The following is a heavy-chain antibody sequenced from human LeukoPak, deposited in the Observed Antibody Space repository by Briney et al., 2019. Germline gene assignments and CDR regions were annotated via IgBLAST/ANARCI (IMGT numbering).Heavy chain of an antibody. V-gene: IGHV3-30*18. CDR1: GFSFSTFG. Sequence: PGGSLRLSCAASGFSFSTFGMHWVRQTPGKGLEWVSHISKDETNKYYADSVKGRFTISGDTSKNTLFLQMNSLRVEDTAVYYCAKDNPVLDSWGQGTLVTVSS. CDR2: ISKDETNK. CDR3: AKDNPVLDS. J-gene: IGHJ4*02.